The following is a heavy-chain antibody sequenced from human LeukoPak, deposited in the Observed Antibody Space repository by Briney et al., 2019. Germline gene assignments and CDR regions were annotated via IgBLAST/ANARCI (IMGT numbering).Heavy chain of an antibody. D-gene: IGHD4-23*01. CDR1: GFTFSNYW. J-gene: IGHJ4*02. CDR3: ARDLRTPSDTNIAIDY. V-gene: IGHV3-74*01. CDR2: INSDGRLT. Sequence: PGGSLRPSCAASGFTFSNYWMHWVRQGPGKGLVWVSRINSDGRLTSYADSVKGRFTISRDNAKNTLYLQMNSLRAEDTAVYYCARDLRTPSDTNIAIDYWGQGTLVTVSS.